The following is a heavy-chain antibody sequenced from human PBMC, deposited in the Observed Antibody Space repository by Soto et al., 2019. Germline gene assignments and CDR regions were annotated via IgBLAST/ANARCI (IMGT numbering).Heavy chain of an antibody. D-gene: IGHD2-2*02. J-gene: IGHJ1*01. CDR2: IYYSGRT. CDR1: GGSISSGDYY. CDR3: AVVLHSRPYTNFQH. Sequence: QVQLQESGPGLVKPSQTLSLTYTVSGGSISSGDYYWSWIRQPPGKGLEWIGYIYYSGRTYYNPSLKSRLTISVDTSKNQFSLKLSSVTAAATAVSYCAVVLHSRPYTNFQHWGQGTLVTVSS. V-gene: IGHV4-30-4*01.